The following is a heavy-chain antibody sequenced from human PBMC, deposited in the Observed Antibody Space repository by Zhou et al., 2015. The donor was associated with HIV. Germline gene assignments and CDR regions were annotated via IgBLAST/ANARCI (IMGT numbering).Heavy chain of an antibody. V-gene: IGHV3-23*04. J-gene: IGHJ4*02. D-gene: IGHD1-14*01. CDR3: AKLRGTTGKYYFDN. CDR1: EFTFSRYA. CDR2: VSGSGGST. Sequence: EVQLVESGGGLVQPGRSLRLSCVASEFTFSRYAMSWVRQAPGKGLEWAAGVSGSGGSTWYTESVKGRFTIFRDDSKNTVYLLMNSLRVEDTAVYYCAKLRGTTGKYYFDNWGQGTLVTVSS.